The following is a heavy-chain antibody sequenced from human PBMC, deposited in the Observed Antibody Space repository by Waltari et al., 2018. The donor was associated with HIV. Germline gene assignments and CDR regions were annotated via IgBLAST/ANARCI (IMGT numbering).Heavy chain of an antibody. CDR3: ASQYSYGLRPNFFDY. CDR2: IYTSGST. Sequence: QVQLQESGPGLVKPSQTLSLTCSVSGGSISSGSYYWSWIRQPAGKGLEWIGRIYTSGSTNYNPSLKSRVSISVDTSKNQFSLKLSSVTAADTAVYYCASQYSYGLRPNFFDYWGQGTLVTGSS. V-gene: IGHV4-61*02. CDR1: GGSISSGSYY. D-gene: IGHD5-18*01. J-gene: IGHJ4*02.